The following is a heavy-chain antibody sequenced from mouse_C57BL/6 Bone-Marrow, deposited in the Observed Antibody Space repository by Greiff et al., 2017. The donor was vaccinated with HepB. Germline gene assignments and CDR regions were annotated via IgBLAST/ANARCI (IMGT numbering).Heavy chain of an antibody. V-gene: IGHV5-4*01. D-gene: IGHD2-3*01. CDR2: ISDGGSYT. Sequence: EVQLVESGGGLVKPGGSVKLSCAASGFTFSSYAMSWVRQTPGKRLEWVATISDGGSYTYYPDNVKGRFTMSRDNAKNNLYLQMSHLKSEDTAMYYCARDENDGYQGPGGPWFAYWGQGTLVTVSA. J-gene: IGHJ3*01. CDR3: ARDENDGYQGPGGPWFAY. CDR1: GFTFSSYA.